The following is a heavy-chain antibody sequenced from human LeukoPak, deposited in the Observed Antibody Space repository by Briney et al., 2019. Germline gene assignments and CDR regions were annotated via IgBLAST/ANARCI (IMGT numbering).Heavy chain of an antibody. CDR2: ISGSGGST. CDR1: GFTFSSYA. Sequence: PGGSLRLSCAASGFTFSSYAMSWVRQAPGKGLEWASAISGSGGSTYYADSVKGRFTISRDNSKNTLYLQMNSLRAEDTAVYYCAKSTYTPGSGPVDYWGQGTLVTVSS. D-gene: IGHD5-12*01. J-gene: IGHJ4*02. CDR3: AKSTYTPGSGPVDY. V-gene: IGHV3-23*01.